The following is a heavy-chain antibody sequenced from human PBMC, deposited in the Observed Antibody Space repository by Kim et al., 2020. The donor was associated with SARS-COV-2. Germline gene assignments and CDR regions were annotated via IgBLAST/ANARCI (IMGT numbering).Heavy chain of an antibody. D-gene: IGHD1-7*01. Sequence: GESLRLSCTASGFNFRDYGLIWVRQAPGKGLEWVGLIRIKAYGETTEYAASVKGRFTISRDDSKSIAYLQMNTLKTEDTAVYYCTREPGSDWNYVFEYWGQGTLVTVSS. V-gene: IGHV3-49*04. J-gene: IGHJ4*02. CDR1: GFNFRDYG. CDR2: IRIKAYGETT. CDR3: TREPGSDWNYVFEY.